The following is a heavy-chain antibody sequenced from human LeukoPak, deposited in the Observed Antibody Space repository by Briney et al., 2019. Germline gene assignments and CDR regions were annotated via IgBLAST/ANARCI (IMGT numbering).Heavy chain of an antibody. CDR2: IKQDGSEE. D-gene: IGHD6-19*01. Sequence: GGSLRLSCAASGFTFSSYWMSWVRQAPGKGLEWVANIKQDGSEEYFVDSVKGRFTISRDNAKNLLYMQMNSLRVEDTAVYYCTRASGLYGDWGQGTLVTVSS. CDR1: GFTFSSYW. V-gene: IGHV3-7*01. J-gene: IGHJ4*02. CDR3: TRASGLYGD.